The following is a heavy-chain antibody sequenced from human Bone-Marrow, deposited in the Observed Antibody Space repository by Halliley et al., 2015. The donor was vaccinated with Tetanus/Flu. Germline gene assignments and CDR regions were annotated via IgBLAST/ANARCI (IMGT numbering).Heavy chain of an antibody. CDR2: IYNRGRT. J-gene: IGHJ5*02. V-gene: IGHV4-61*03. Sequence: LRLSCSVSGDSVSSASYYWTWIRQPPGKGLEWIGNIYNRGRTNYNPSLQSRVTISADTSKNHFSLKLTSVTAADTAVYYCARDSGEYSNGIDPWGQGALVIVSS. CDR3: ARDSGEYSNGIDP. D-gene: IGHD4-17*01. CDR1: GDSVSSASYY.